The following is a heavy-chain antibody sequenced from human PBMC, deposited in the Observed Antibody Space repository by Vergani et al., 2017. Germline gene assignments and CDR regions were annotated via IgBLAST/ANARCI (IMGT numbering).Heavy chain of an antibody. CDR1: GGSISSYY. CDR3: ARVEYSGSPGAFDI. Sequence: QVQLQESGPGLVKPSETLSLTCTVSGGSISSYYWSWIRQPPGKGLEWIGYIYYSGSTNYNPSLKSRVTISVDTSKNQFSLKLSSVTAADTAVYYCARVEYSGSPGAFDIWGQGTMVTVSS. CDR2: IYYSGST. D-gene: IGHD1-26*01. J-gene: IGHJ3*02. V-gene: IGHV4-59*01.